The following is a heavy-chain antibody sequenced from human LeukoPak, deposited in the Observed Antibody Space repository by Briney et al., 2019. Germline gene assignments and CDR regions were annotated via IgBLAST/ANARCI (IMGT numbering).Heavy chain of an antibody. V-gene: IGHV1-18*04. CDR1: GYTFISYG. CDR2: ISAYNGNT. D-gene: IGHD5-12*01. Sequence: GSVKVSCKASGYTFISYGISWVRQAPGQGLEWMGWISAYNGNTNYAQKVQGRVTMTTDTSTSTAYVEMRSLRSDDTAVYYCARDGSGNYYYYGMDVWGQGTTVTVSS. CDR3: ARDGSGNYYYYGMDV. J-gene: IGHJ6*02.